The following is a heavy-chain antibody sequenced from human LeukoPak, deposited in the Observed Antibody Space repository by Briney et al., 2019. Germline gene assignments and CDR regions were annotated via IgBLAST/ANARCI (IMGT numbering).Heavy chain of an antibody. J-gene: IGHJ3*02. V-gene: IGHV1-69*05. Sequence: ASVKVSCKASGGTFSSYAISWVRQAPGQGLEWMGGIIPIFGTANYAQKFQGRVTITTDESTSTAYMELSSLRSEDTAVYYCARHCSSTSCQLHDAFDIWGQGTMVTVSS. CDR2: IIPIFGTA. CDR1: GGTFSSYA. D-gene: IGHD2-2*01. CDR3: ARHCSSTSCQLHDAFDI.